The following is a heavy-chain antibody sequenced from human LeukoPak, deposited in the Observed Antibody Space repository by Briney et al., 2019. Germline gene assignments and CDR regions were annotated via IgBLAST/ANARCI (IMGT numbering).Heavy chain of an antibody. CDR1: GYTFTGYY. V-gene: IGHV1-2*02. D-gene: IGHD3-9*01. CDR3: ARDFTQLRYFDWFSPPSYYYMDV. J-gene: IGHJ6*03. Sequence: ASVKVSCKASGYTFTGYYMHWVRQAPGQGLEWMGWINPNSGGTNYAQKFQGRVTMTRDTSISTAYMELSRLRSDDTAVYYCARDFTQLRYFDWFSPPSYYYMDVWGKGTTVTVSS. CDR2: INPNSGGT.